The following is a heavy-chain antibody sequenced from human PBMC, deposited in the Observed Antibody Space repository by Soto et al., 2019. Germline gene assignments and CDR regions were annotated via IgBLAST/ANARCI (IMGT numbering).Heavy chain of an antibody. CDR1: GFTFSSYA. V-gene: IGHV3-21*04. D-gene: IGHD3-22*01. CDR3: ARVAHVDDSSGYAN. J-gene: IGHJ4*02. Sequence: PGGSMRLSCAASGFTFSSYAMSWVRQAPGKGLEWVSNINSNGSDKYYADSVKGRFTISRDNAKNSLYLQMNSLRAEDTAVYYCARVAHVDDSSGYANWGQGTLVTVSS. CDR2: INSNGSDK.